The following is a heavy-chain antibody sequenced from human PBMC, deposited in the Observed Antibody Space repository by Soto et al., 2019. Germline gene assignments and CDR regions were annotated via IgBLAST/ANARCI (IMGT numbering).Heavy chain of an antibody. CDR1: GGTFSSYA. CDR3: ARDRRITMVRGVPGFDP. V-gene: IGHV1-69*05. Sequence: GASVKVSCKASGGTFSSYAISWVRPAPGQGHGWMGGIIPNYGTTNYAQKLQGRVTMTTDKSTSTAYMELRSLRSDDTAVYYCARDRRITMVRGVPGFDPWGQGTLVTVSS. D-gene: IGHD3-10*01. J-gene: IGHJ5*02. CDR2: IIPNYGTT.